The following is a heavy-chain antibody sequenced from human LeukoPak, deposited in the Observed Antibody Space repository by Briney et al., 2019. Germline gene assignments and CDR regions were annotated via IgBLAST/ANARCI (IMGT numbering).Heavy chain of an antibody. CDR2: IYTSGST. Sequence: SETLSLTCTVSGGSLSSGSYYWSWIRQPAGKGLEWLGRIYTSGSTNYDPSLKSRVTISVDTSKNQFSLKLSSVTAADTAVYYCAREHENDYGSGTNFDYWGQGTLVTVSS. D-gene: IGHD3-10*01. V-gene: IGHV4-61*02. J-gene: IGHJ4*02. CDR1: GGSLSSGSYY. CDR3: AREHENDYGSGTNFDY.